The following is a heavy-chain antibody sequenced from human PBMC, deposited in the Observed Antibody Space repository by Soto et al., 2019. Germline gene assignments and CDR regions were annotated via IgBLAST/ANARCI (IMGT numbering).Heavy chain of an antibody. J-gene: IGHJ4*02. D-gene: IGHD3-10*01. CDR2: INPDSGNI. Sequence: ASVKVSCKASGDTFTTYDINWVRQATGHGLEWMGWINPDSGNIGYAQRFQGRVTMTRDTAIRTAYMEVSSLRSDDTAVYYCARGRASGSYYLLDYWGQGTLVTVSS. CDR3: ARGRASGSYYLLDY. V-gene: IGHV1-8*01. CDR1: GDTFTTYD.